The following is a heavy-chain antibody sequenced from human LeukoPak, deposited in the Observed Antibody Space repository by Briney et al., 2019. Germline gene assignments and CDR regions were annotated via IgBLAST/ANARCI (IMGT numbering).Heavy chain of an antibody. V-gene: IGHV1-69*13. CDR1: GGTFSSYA. J-gene: IGHJ4*02. Sequence: SVKVSCKASGGTFSSYAISWVRQAPGQGLEWMGGIIPIFGTANYAQKFQGRVTITADESTSTAYMELSSLRSEDTAVYYCARALKRRYSFPPTGYWGQGTLVTVSS. D-gene: IGHD5-18*01. CDR2: IIPIFGTA. CDR3: ARALKRRYSFPPTGY.